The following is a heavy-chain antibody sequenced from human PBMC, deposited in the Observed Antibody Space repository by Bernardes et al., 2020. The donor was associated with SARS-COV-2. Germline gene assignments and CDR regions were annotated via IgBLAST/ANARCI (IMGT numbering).Heavy chain of an antibody. Sequence: GGSLRLSCAASGFTFSHYAMSWVRQAPGKGLEWVSSIRGSGLSTYYADSVKGRFTISRDNSKNTLYLQMNSLRAEDTAIYYCAILTVETVMVIPWGQGTLVTVSS. CDR1: GFTFSHYA. J-gene: IGHJ4*02. CDR3: AILTVETVMVIP. V-gene: IGHV3-23*01. D-gene: IGHD5-18*01. CDR2: IRGSGLST.